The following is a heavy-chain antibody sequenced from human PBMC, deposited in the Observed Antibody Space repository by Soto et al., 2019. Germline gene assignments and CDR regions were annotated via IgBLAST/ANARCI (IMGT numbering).Heavy chain of an antibody. CDR3: ARATCSGGSCYSDFDY. V-gene: IGHV4-34*01. D-gene: IGHD2-15*01. CDR1: GGSFSGYY. Sequence: QVQLQQWGAGLLKPSETLSLTCAVYGGSFSGYYWSWIRQPPGKGLEWIGEINHSGSTNYNPSLKSRVTISVNTSKNQFSLKLSSVTAADTAVSYCARATCSGGSCYSDFDYWGQGTLVTVSS. J-gene: IGHJ4*02. CDR2: INHSGST.